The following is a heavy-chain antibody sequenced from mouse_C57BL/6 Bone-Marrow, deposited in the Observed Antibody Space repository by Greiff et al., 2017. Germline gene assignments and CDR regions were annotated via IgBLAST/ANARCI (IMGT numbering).Heavy chain of an antibody. CDR1: GFAFSSYD. J-gene: IGHJ2*01. D-gene: IGHD2-2*01. CDR3: ARVYYGYLYYFDY. V-gene: IGHV5-12-1*01. Sequence: EVMLVESGGGLVKPGGSLKLSCAASGFAFSSYDMSWVRQTPGKRLEWVAYISSGGGSTYYPDTVKGRFTITRDNAKNTLYLQMSSLKSEDTAMYYCARVYYGYLYYFDYWGQGTTLTVSS. CDR2: ISSGGGST.